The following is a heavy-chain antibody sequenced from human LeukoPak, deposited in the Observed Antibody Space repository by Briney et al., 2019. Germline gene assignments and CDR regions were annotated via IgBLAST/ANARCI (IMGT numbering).Heavy chain of an antibody. V-gene: IGHV1-69*06. CDR3: ARDHYDILTGHNRYYFDY. D-gene: IGHD3-9*01. CDR2: IIPIFGTA. CDR1: GGTFSSYA. J-gene: IGHJ4*02. Sequence: ASVKVSCKASGGTFSSYAISWVRQAPGQGPEWMGGIIPIFGTANYAQKFQGRVTITADKSTSTAYMELSSLRSEDTAVYYCARDHYDILTGHNRYYFDYWGQGTLVTVSS.